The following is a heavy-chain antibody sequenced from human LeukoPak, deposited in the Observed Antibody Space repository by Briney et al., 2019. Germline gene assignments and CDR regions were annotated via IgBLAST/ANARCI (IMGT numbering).Heavy chain of an antibody. V-gene: IGHV1-18*01. J-gene: IGHJ3*02. CDR3: ARDRSFRSDFWSVTDAFDM. D-gene: IGHD3-3*01. Sequence: ASVKVSCKASGYTFTNYGISWVRQAPGHGLEWRGWTSAYNGNTKYAQNVQGRVMMTTDTSTSTAYMELRSLRPDDTAVYFCARDRSFRSDFWSVTDAFDMWGPGTMVIVSS. CDR1: GYTFTNYG. CDR2: TSAYNGNT.